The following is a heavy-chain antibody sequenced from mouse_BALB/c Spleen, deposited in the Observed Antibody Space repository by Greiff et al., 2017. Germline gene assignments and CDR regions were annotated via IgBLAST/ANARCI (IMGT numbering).Heavy chain of an antibody. J-gene: IGHJ2*01. CDR3: AKGWEVLLGY. CDR2: ISSGGST. D-gene: IGHD4-1*01. V-gene: IGHV5-6-5*01. Sequence: EVKLMESGGGLVKPGGSLKLSCAASGFTFSSYAMSWVRQTPEKRLEWVASISSGGSTYYPDSVKGRFTISRDNARNILYLQMSSLRSEDTAMYYCAKGWEVLLGYWGQGTTLTVSS. CDR1: GFTFSSYA.